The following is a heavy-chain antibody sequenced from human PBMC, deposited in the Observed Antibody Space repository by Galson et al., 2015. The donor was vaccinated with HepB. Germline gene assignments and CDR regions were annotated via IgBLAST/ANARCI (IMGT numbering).Heavy chain of an antibody. Sequence: SLRLSCAASGLTFNNHGMHWVRQAPGKGLEWVAFIWYDGSNKYYADSVKGRFTISRDNSNNTLYLQMNSLRAEDTAVYYCARPDYYDSSGSNWYFDLWGRGTLVIVSS. CDR3: ARPDYYDSSGSNWYFDL. CDR1: GLTFNNHG. V-gene: IGHV3-33*01. J-gene: IGHJ2*01. D-gene: IGHD3-22*01. CDR2: IWYDGSNK.